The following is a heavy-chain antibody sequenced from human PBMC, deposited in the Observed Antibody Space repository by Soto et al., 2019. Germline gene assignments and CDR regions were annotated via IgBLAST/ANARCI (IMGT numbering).Heavy chain of an antibody. CDR2: ISAYNGNT. D-gene: IGHD2-15*01. CDR3: ASSWVVAATPGAFDI. Sequence: VSVNGSCKASGYTLTSYVISWVRQAPGQGLEWMGWISAYNGNTNYAQKLQGRVTMTTDTSTSTAYMELRSLRSDDTAVYYCASSWVVAATPGAFDIWGQGTMVTVS. CDR1: GYTLTSYV. V-gene: IGHV1-18*01. J-gene: IGHJ3*02.